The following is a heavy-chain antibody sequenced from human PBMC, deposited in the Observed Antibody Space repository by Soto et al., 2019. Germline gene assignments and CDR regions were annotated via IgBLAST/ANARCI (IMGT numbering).Heavy chain of an antibody. CDR1: GFTFSNYW. CDR3: TRDTTRKLDS. Sequence: EVQLVESGGGLVQPGGSLRLSCAASGFTFSNYWMTWVRQAPGKGLEWVANIKQDGSDYNHVGSVQGRFTISRDNAKNSLYLEMNSLRVEDTAVYYCTRDTTRKLDSWGQGILVTVS. V-gene: IGHV3-7*03. J-gene: IGHJ4*02. CDR2: IKQDGSDY. D-gene: IGHD2-2*01.